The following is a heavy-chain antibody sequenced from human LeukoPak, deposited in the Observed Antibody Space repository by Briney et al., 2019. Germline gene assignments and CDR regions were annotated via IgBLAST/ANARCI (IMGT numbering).Heavy chain of an antibody. J-gene: IGHJ5*02. CDR3: ARGYSSSTWFDP. CDR1: GYTFTGYY. D-gene: IGHD6-6*01. CDR2: ISAYNGNT. Sequence: GASVEVSCKASGYTFTGYYMHWVRQAPGQGLEWMGWISAYNGNTNYAQKLQGRVTMTTDTSTSTAYMELRSLRSDDTAVYYCARGYSSSTWFDPWGQGTLVTVSS. V-gene: IGHV1-18*04.